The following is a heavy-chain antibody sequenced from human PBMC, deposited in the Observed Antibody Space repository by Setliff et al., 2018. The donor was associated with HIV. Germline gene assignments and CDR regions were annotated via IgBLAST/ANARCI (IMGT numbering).Heavy chain of an antibody. Sequence: PGGSLRLSCEAYGLTFDYYAMTWVRQAPGKGLEWVSGISGSGDRTFYADSVKGRFTVSRDNSKDTLFLQMNNLRAEDTAIYYCAKGLDYLDSSGYSYFRLWGQGTQVTVSS. V-gene: IGHV3-23*01. J-gene: IGHJ4*02. CDR2: ISGSGDRT. CDR3: AKGLDYLDSSGYSYFRL. D-gene: IGHD3-22*01. CDR1: GLTFDYYA.